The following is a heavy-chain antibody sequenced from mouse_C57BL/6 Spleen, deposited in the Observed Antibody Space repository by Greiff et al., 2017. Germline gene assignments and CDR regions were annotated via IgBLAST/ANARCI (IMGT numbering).Heavy chain of an antibody. CDR3: ARYYYGSSSWAEDY. V-gene: IGHV1-26*01. D-gene: IGHD1-1*01. CDR2: INPNNGGT. CDR1: GYTFTDYY. Sequence: EVQLQQSGPELVKPGASVKISCKASGYTFTDYYMNWVKQSHGKSLEWIGDINPNNGGTSYNQKFKGKATLTVDKSSSTAYMELRSLTSEDSAVYYCARYYYGSSSWAEDYWGQGTTLTVSS. J-gene: IGHJ2*01.